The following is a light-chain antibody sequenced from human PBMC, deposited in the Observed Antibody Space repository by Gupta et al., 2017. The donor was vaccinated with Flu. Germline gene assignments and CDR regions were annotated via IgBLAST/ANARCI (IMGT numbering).Light chain of an antibody. Sequence: DIQLTQSPSSLSASVGDRVTITCRASQAISDYLAWYQQKPGKVPKLLIYTASALQSGVPSRFSGSGSGTDFTLTIGSLQPEDVATYYCQKYDIAPRTFGQGTKVEI. CDR1: QAISDY. CDR3: QKYDIAPRT. CDR2: TAS. J-gene: IGKJ1*01. V-gene: IGKV1-27*01.